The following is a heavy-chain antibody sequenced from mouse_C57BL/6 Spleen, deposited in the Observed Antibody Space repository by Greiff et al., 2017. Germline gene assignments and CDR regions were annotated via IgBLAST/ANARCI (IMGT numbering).Heavy chain of an antibody. J-gene: IGHJ4*01. CDR3: ARQGLHYAMDY. CDR2: ISDGGSYT. Sequence: DVHLVESGGGLVKPGGSLKLSCAASGFTFSSYAMSWVRQTPEKRLEWVATISDGGSYTYYPDNVKGRFTISRDNAKNNLYLQMSHLKSEDTAMYYCARQGLHYAMDYWGQGTSVTVSS. CDR1: GFTFSSYA. D-gene: IGHD2-4*01. V-gene: IGHV5-4*01.